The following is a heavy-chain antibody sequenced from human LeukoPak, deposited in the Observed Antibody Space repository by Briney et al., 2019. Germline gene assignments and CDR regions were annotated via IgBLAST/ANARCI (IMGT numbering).Heavy chain of an antibody. J-gene: IGHJ4*02. D-gene: IGHD6-19*01. CDR1: GGSISSSGYY. V-gene: IGHV4-39*01. CDR3: ARVRSSGWYPPDY. CDR2: IYYSGST. Sequence: PSETLSLTCTVSGGSISSSGYYWGWIRQPPGKGLEWIGSIYYSGSTYYNPSLKSRVTISVDTSKNQFSLKLSSVTAADTAVYYCARVRSSGWYPPDYWGQGTLVTVSS.